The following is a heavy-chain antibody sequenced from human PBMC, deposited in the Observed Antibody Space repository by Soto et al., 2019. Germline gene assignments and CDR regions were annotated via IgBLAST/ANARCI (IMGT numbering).Heavy chain of an antibody. J-gene: IGHJ4*02. D-gene: IGHD4-17*01. CDR1: GFTFSSYS. V-gene: IGHV3-48*01. CDR3: AMCPRDYGDYDLDY. Sequence: GGSLRLSCAASGFTFSSYSMNWVRQAPGKGLEWVSYISSSSSTIYYADSVKGRFTISRDNAKNSLYLQMNSLRAEDTAVYYCAMCPRDYGDYDLDYWGQGTLVTVSS. CDR2: ISSSSSTI.